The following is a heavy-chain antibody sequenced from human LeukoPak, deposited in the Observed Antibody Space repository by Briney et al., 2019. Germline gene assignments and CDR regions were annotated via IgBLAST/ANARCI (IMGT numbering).Heavy chain of an antibody. V-gene: IGHV4-61*02. CDR1: GGSISSGSYY. J-gene: IGHJ4*02. CDR2: IYTSGST. D-gene: IGHD6-19*01. Sequence: PSQTLSLTCTVSGGSISSGSYYWSWIRQPAGKGLEWIGRIYTSGSTNYNPSLKSRVTISVDTSKNQFSLKLSSVTAADTAVYYCASTRPVSGKYGYSSGYDFDYWGQGTLVTVSS. CDR3: ASTRPVSGKYGYSSGYDFDY.